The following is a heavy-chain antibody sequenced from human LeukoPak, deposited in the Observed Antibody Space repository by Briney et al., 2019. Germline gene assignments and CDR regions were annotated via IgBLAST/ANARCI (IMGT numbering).Heavy chain of an antibody. Sequence: GVSLRLSCAASRFTFSSYWMSWVRQAPGKGLEWVANTKQDGCEIYYVDSVKGRFTISRDNAKNSLFLQRNSLRAEDTAVYYCARCPGYCSGGSCFPPDYWGQGTLVTAPS. V-gene: IGHV3-7*05. CDR3: ARCPGYCSGGSCFPPDY. CDR2: TKQDGCEI. D-gene: IGHD2-15*01. CDR1: RFTFSSYW. J-gene: IGHJ4*02.